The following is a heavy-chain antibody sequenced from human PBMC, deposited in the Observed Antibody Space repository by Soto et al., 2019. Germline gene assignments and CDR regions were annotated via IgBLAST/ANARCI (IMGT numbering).Heavy chain of an antibody. CDR1: GFTFSSYA. V-gene: IGHV3-64D*06. Sequence: GGSLRLSCSASGFTFSSYAMHWVRQAPGKGLEYVSAISSNGGSTYYADSVKGRFTISRDNSKNTLYLQMSSLRAEDTAVYYCVKDRRNDSGYDRPEKYYYYDMDVWGQGTTVTVSS. D-gene: IGHD5-12*01. J-gene: IGHJ6*02. CDR3: VKDRRNDSGYDRPEKYYYYDMDV. CDR2: ISSNGGST.